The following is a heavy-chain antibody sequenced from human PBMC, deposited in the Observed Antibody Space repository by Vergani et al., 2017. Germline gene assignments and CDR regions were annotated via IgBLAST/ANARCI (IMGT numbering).Heavy chain of an antibody. D-gene: IGHD6-13*01. CDR1: GGSFSGYY. J-gene: IGHJ2*01. CDR3: ARGRRVKLVGRYFDL. Sequence: QVQLQQWGAGLLKPSETLSLTCAVHGGSFSGYYWSWIRQPPGKGLEWIGEINHSGSTNYNPSLKSRVTISVDTSKNQFSLKLSSVTAADTAVYYCARGRRVKLVGRYFDLWGRGTLVTVSS. V-gene: IGHV4-34*01. CDR2: INHSGST.